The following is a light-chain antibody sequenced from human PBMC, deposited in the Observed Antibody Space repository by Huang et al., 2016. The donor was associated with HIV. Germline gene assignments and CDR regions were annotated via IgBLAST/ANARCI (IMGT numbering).Light chain of an antibody. J-gene: IGKJ4*01. CDR3: QQYNDWPPLT. CDR2: GAS. V-gene: IGKV3D-15*01. CDR1: QGVRTN. Sequence: VMTQSPASLSASPGARVTLSCRASQGVRTNLAWSQQKPGQAPTLLMLGASTRATGTPPRVIGIGSGTDFTLTITSLQSSDSAIYYCQQYNDWPPLTFGGGTKVEI.